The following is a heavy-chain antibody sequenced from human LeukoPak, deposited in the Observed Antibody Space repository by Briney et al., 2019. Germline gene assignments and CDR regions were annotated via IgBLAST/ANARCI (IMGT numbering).Heavy chain of an antibody. Sequence: SETLSLTCTVSGVTISSSNSYWGWIRQPPGKGLEWIGSIYYSGNTYYNASLKSQVSISIDTSKNQFSLRLTSVTAADTAVYYCARQTGSGLFILPGGQGTLVTVSS. D-gene: IGHD3/OR15-3a*01. J-gene: IGHJ4*02. CDR2: IYYSGNT. V-gene: IGHV4-39*01. CDR3: ARQTGSGLFILP. CDR1: GVTISSSNSY.